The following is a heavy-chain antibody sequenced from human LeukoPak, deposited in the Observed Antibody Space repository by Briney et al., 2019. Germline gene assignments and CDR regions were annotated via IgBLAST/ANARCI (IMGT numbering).Heavy chain of an antibody. J-gene: IGHJ4*02. Sequence: ASVKVSCKASGYRFTSYAMNWVRQAPGQGPEWMGWISTKTGHPTYAQGFTGRFVFSLDTSVSTSYLQISSLKAEDTAVYYCASEGTVLDYWGQGTLVTVSS. CDR1: GYRFTSYA. CDR2: ISTKTGHP. D-gene: IGHD1-1*01. V-gene: IGHV7-4-1*02. CDR3: ASEGTVLDY.